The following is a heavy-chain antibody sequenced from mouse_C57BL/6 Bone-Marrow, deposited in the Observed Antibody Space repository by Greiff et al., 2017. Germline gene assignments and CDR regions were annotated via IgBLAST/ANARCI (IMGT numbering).Heavy chain of an antibody. CDR1: GYTFTSYW. J-gene: IGHJ3*01. Sequence: QVQLQQPGAELVRPGSSVKLSCKASGYTFTSYWMDWVKQRPGQGLEWIGNIYPSDSDTHYTQKFKDKATLTVDKSSSTAYMQLSSLTSEDSAVYYGARSGLYYYVSSQAWFAYWGQGTLVTVSA. CDR2: IYPSDSDT. D-gene: IGHD1-1*01. CDR3: ARSGLYYYVSSQAWFAY. V-gene: IGHV1-61*01.